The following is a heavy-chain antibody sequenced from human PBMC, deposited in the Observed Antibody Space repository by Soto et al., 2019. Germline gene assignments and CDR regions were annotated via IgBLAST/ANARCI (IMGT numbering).Heavy chain of an antibody. CDR1: GGSISSSSYY. D-gene: IGHD3-10*01. CDR3: ARNYYGSGNVDY. Sequence: QLQLQESGPGLVKPSETLSLTCTVSGGSISSSSYYWGWIRQPPGKGLEWIGSIYYSGSTYYNPSLKSRVTISVDTSKNQFSLKLSSVTAADTAVYYCARNYYGSGNVDYWGQGTLVTVSS. J-gene: IGHJ4*02. CDR2: IYYSGST. V-gene: IGHV4-39*01.